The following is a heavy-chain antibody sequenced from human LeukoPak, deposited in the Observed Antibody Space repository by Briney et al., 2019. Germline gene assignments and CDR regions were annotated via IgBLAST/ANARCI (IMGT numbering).Heavy chain of an antibody. D-gene: IGHD1-26*01. CDR2: VSRTSSTI. Sequence: GGSLRLSCAVSGFTFSNYSMNWVRQAPGKGLEWVSYVSRTSSTILYADSVKGRFTISRDKAKNSVYLQMNSLRDEDTAVYYCVRIRDSGSYYFYYGMDVWGQGTKVTVSS. CDR3: VRIRDSGSYYFYYGMDV. V-gene: IGHV3-48*02. CDR1: GFTFSNYS. J-gene: IGHJ6*02.